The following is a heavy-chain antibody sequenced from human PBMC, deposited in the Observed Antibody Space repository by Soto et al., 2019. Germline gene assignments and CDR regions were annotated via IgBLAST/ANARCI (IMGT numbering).Heavy chain of an antibody. CDR3: ARVSASYSYGYYYYYGMDV. J-gene: IGHJ6*02. Sequence: SETLSLTCAVYGGSFSGYYWSWIRQPPGKGLEWIGEINHSGSTNYNPSLKSRVTISVDTSKNQFSLKLSSVTAADTAVYYCARVSASYSYGYYYYYGMDVWGQGTTVTVSS. CDR2: INHSGST. CDR1: GGSFSGYY. D-gene: IGHD5-18*01. V-gene: IGHV4-34*01.